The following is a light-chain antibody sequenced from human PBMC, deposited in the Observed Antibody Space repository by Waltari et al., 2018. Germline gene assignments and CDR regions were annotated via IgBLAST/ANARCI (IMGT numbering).Light chain of an antibody. CDR2: WAS. CDR3: QQYYGTPCT. CDR1: QSVLYSSNNKNY. Sequence: DIVMTQSPDSLAVSLGEGATINCKSSQSVLYSSNNKNYLAWYQQKPGQPPKLLIYWASTRESGVPDRFSGSGSGTDFTLTISSLQAEDVAVYYCQQYYGTPCTFGGGTKVEMK. J-gene: IGKJ4*01. V-gene: IGKV4-1*01.